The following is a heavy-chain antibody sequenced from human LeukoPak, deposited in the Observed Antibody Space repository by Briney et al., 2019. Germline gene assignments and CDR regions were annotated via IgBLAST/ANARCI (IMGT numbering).Heavy chain of an antibody. CDR1: GFTFSTYS. Sequence: GGSLRLSCAASGFTFSTYSMNWVRQAPGKGLEWVSYISSGSSTIYYADSVKGRFTISRDNAKNSLYLQMNSLRDEDTAVYYCARVTPSIAVAAPFDYWGQGTLVTVSS. CDR3: ARVTPSIAVAAPFDY. J-gene: IGHJ4*02. V-gene: IGHV3-48*02. D-gene: IGHD6-19*01. CDR2: ISSGSSTI.